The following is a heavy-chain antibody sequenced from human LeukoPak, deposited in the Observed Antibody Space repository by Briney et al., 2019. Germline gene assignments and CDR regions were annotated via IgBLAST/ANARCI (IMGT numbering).Heavy chain of an antibody. CDR1: GGSITGYY. CDR2: IHYTGAT. J-gene: IGHJ4*02. Sequence: SETLSLTCAVYGGSITGYYWSWIRQTPGRGLEWVGEIHYTGATSYNPSLKSRTTISTDTSKNQFSLRLSSVTAADTAVYYCARGNILTGYCFDFWGQGALVTVSS. V-gene: IGHV4-34*01. D-gene: IGHD3-9*01. CDR3: ARGNILTGYCFDF.